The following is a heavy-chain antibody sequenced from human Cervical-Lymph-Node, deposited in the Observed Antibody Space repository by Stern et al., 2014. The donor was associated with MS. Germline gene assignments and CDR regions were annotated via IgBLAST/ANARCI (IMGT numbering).Heavy chain of an antibody. CDR2: ISGSSSYI. J-gene: IGHJ6*02. V-gene: IGHV3-21*01. CDR1: GFSFNTYS. CDR3: ARVIREIRGVIISEKDYYYGMDV. Sequence: EVQLVESGGGLVKPGGSLRLSCAASGFSFNTYSMNWVRQAPGKGLEWVSSISGSSSYIYYADSVKGRFTISRDNAKNSLYLQMNSLRAEDTAVYYCARVIREIRGVIISEKDYYYGMDVWGQGTTVTVSS. D-gene: IGHD3-10*01.